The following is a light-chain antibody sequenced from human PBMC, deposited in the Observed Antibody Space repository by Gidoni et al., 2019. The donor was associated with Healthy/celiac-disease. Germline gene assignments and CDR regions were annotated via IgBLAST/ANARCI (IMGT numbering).Light chain of an antibody. CDR1: QSVSSY. CDR3: QQRSNWPPHT. Sequence: EMVLTQSPATLSLSPGERATLSCRASQSVSSYVAWYQQKPGQAPTLLIYDASNRATGIPARFSGSGSVTYFTLTISSLEPEDFSVYYCQQRSNWPPHTFGQGTKLEIK. V-gene: IGKV3-11*01. CDR2: DAS. J-gene: IGKJ2*01.